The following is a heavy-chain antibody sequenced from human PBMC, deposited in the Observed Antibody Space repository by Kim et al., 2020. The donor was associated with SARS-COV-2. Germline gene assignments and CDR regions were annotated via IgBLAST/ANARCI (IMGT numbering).Heavy chain of an antibody. V-gene: IGHV3-11*06. J-gene: IGHJ4*02. CDR3: ARHRNTGWYPFDY. CDR2: ISGTSASS. D-gene: IGHD6-19*01. Sequence: GGSLRLSCAASGFMFSDYYMCWIRQAPGKGLEWISYISGTSASSNYADSVKGRFTISRDNAKNSLYLQMNSLRADDTAVYFCARHRNTGWYPFDYWGQGTLVTVSS. CDR1: GFMFSDYY.